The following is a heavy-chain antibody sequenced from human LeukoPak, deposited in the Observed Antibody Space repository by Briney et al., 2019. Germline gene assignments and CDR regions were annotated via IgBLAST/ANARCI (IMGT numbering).Heavy chain of an antibody. J-gene: IGHJ4*02. CDR1: GYTFSSYG. Sequence: ASVKVPCKASGYTFSSYGISWVRQAPGQGLEWLGYISAYNGNTNYAQKVQGRITMTTDTSTSTAYMEMRSLRSDDTAVYHCARDCSGSSCYWIHWGQGTLVTVSS. D-gene: IGHD2-15*01. CDR2: ISAYNGNT. V-gene: IGHV1-18*01. CDR3: ARDCSGSSCYWIH.